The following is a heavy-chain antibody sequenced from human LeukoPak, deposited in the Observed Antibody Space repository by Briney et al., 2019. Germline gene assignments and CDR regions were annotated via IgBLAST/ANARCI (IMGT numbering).Heavy chain of an antibody. Sequence: ASVKVSCKASGYTFTSYYMHWVRQAPGQGREWMGIINPSGGSTSYAQKFQGRVTMTRDMSTSTVYMELNSLRSEDTAVYYCARAQMATRTFDYWGQGTLVTVSS. J-gene: IGHJ4*02. CDR3: ARAQMATRTFDY. CDR1: GYTFTSYY. V-gene: IGHV1-46*01. CDR2: INPSGGST. D-gene: IGHD5-24*01.